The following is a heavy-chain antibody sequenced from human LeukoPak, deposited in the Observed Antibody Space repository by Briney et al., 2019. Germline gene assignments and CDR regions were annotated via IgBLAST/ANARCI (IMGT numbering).Heavy chain of an antibody. CDR1: GYTFTSYA. CDR2: INTNTGNP. CDR3: ARGTYYYDSSGYYNWFDP. D-gene: IGHD3-22*01. Sequence: ASVRVSCKASGYTFTSYAMNWVRQAPGQGLEWMGWINTNTGNPTYAQGFTGRFVFSLDTSVSTAYLQISSLKAEDTAVYYCARGTYYYDSSGYYNWFDPWGQGTLVTVSS. V-gene: IGHV7-4-1*02. J-gene: IGHJ5*02.